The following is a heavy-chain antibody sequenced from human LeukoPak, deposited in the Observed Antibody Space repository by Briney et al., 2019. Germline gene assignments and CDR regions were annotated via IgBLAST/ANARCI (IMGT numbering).Heavy chain of an antibody. D-gene: IGHD5-18*01. V-gene: IGHV4-34*01. J-gene: IGHJ4*02. CDR2: INHSGST. CDR3: ARGRGYSYGYVDY. CDR1: GGSFSGYY. Sequence: PSETLSLTCAVYGGSFSGYYWCWIRQPPGKGLEWIGEINHSGSTNYNPSLKSRVTISVDTSKNQFSLKLSSVTAADTAVYYCARGRGYSYGYVDYWGQGTLVTVSS.